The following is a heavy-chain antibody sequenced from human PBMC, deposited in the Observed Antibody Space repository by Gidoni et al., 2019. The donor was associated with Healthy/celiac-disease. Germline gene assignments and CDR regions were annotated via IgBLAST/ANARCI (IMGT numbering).Heavy chain of an antibody. CDR2: IRWNSGSI. D-gene: IGHD6-19*01. J-gene: IGHJ4*02. CDR3: AKDSNPVAVTIDY. CDR1: GFTFDDYA. V-gene: IGHV3-9*01. Sequence: EVQLVESGGGLVQPGRSLRLSCAASGFTFDDYAMHWVRQAPGKGLEWVAGIRWNSGSIGYADSVKGRFTIARDNAKNSLYLQMNSLRAEDTALYYCAKDSNPVAVTIDYWGQGTLVTVSS.